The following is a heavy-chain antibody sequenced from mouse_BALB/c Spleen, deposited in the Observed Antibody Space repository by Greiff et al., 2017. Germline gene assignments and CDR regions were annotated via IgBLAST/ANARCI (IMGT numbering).Heavy chain of an antibody. CDR2: ISSGGSYT. J-gene: IGHJ4*01. CDR1: GFTFSSYA. Sequence: EVKLMESGGGLVKPGGSLKLSCAASGFTFSSYAMSWVRQSPEKRLEWVAEISSGGSYTYYPDTVTGRFTISRDNAKNTLYLEMSSLRSEDTAMYYCARDRGTGAMDYWGQGTSVTVSS. D-gene: IGHD3-3*01. CDR3: ARDRGTGAMDY. V-gene: IGHV5-9-4*01.